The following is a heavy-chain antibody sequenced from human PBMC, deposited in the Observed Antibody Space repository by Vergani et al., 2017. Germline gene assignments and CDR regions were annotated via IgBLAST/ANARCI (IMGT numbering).Heavy chain of an antibody. CDR1: GGSFTSYH. CDR3: ARVNTETNGHLYYYYYMDV. Sequence: VQLQQWCGGLLKPSDTLSLTCVVNGGSFTSYHWTLKRQSPGEGLEWVGDIDHTGRPDYIPSLQRRLTMSVDKSRNQFSLTLNSVTATDTAIYFCARVNTETNGHLYYYYYMDVWGQGTAVTVS. J-gene: IGHJ6*03. CDR2: IDHTGRP. V-gene: IGHV4-34*01. D-gene: IGHD4-11*01.